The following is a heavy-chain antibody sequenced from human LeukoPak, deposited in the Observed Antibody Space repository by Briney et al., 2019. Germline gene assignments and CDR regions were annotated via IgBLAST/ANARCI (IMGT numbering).Heavy chain of an antibody. V-gene: IGHV3-23*01. J-gene: IGHJ5*02. Sequence: GGSLRLSCAASGFTFSSYAMSWVRQAPGKGLEWVSAISGSGGSTYYADSVKGRFTISRDNSKNTLYLQMNSLRAEDTAVYYCAKGDYYDSSGYYSGGFDPWGQGTLVTVSS. CDR2: ISGSGGST. D-gene: IGHD3-22*01. CDR3: AKGDYYDSSGYYSGGFDP. CDR1: GFTFSSYA.